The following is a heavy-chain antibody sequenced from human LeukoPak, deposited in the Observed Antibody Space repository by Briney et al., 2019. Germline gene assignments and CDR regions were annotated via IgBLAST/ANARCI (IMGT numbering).Heavy chain of an antibody. Sequence: GASVKVSCKAYGNTFTGYYLHWGRQARGQGLEWMGWINPNSGGTNYAQKFQGRVTMTRDTSISTAYMELSRLRSDDTAVYYCASQWLYFQHWGQGTLVTVSS. J-gene: IGHJ1*01. CDR1: GNTFTGYY. V-gene: IGHV1-2*02. D-gene: IGHD2-8*01. CDR3: ASQWLYFQH. CDR2: INPNSGGT.